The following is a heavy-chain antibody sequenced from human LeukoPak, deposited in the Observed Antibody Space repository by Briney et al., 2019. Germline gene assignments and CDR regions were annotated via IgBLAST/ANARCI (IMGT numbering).Heavy chain of an antibody. V-gene: IGHV3-30*04. CDR1: GFTFSTYA. D-gene: IGHD3-22*01. CDR3: AKPFYYYDSSGYSYYFDY. Sequence: GGSLRLSCAASGFTFSTYAMHWVRQAPGKGREWAALISYDGSNKYYADSVKARFTISRDNSKNTLYLQMNSLRAEDTAVYYCAKPFYYYDSSGYSYYFDYWGQGTLVTVSS. CDR2: ISYDGSNK. J-gene: IGHJ4*02.